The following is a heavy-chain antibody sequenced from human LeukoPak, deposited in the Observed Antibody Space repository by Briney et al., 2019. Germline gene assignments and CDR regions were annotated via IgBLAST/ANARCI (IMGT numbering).Heavy chain of an antibody. CDR2: IKQDGSEK. CDR3: ARWRGLDY. Sequence: GGSLRLSCAASGFTFSRYWMSWIRQAPGKGLEWVANIKQDGSEKYYVDSVKGRFTISRDNAKNSLYLQVNSLRAEDTAVYYCARWRGLDYWGQGTLVTVSS. CDR1: GFTFSRYW. D-gene: IGHD2-21*01. V-gene: IGHV3-7*03. J-gene: IGHJ4*02.